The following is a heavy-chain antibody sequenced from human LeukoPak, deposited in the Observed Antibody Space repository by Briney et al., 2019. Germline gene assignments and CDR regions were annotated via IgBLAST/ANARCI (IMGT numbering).Heavy chain of an antibody. V-gene: IGHV3-30*04. CDR1: GFTFSSYA. D-gene: IGHD2-2*01. CDR2: ISYDGSNK. Sequence: AGGSLRLSCAASGFTFSSYAMHWVRQAPGKGLEWVAVISYDGSNKYYADSVKGRFTISRDNSKNTLYLQMNSLRAEDTAVYYCAKDRDQLLTDYWGQGTLVTVSS. J-gene: IGHJ4*02. CDR3: AKDRDQLLTDY.